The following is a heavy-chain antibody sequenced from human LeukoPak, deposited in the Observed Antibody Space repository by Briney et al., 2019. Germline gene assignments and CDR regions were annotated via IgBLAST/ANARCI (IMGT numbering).Heavy chain of an antibody. CDR3: VRDRTTVTTRHFDY. Sequence: GGSLRLSCVASGFTFSTYWMHWVRQAPGKGLEWAAYIWYDGSDKYYAGSVKGRFTISRDNSKNTLYLEMNSLRAEDTAVYYCVRDRTTVTTRHFDYWGQGTLVTVSS. CDR1: GFTFSTYW. V-gene: IGHV3-33*08. J-gene: IGHJ4*02. D-gene: IGHD4-17*01. CDR2: IWYDGSDK.